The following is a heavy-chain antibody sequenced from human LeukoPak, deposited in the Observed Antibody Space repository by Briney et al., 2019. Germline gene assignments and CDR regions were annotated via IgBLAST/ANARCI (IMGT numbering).Heavy chain of an antibody. CDR2: INPNSGGT. D-gene: IGHD3-3*01. V-gene: IGHV1-2*02. Sequence: ASVKVSCKASGYMFTGYYIHWVRQAPGQGLEWMGWINPNSGGTNYAQKSQGRVTMTRDTSISTAYMELSRLRSDDTAVYYCARDKQLDWAHYYYYYMDVWGKGTTVTVSS. CDR3: ARDKQLDWAHYYYYYMDV. CDR1: GYMFTGYY. J-gene: IGHJ6*03.